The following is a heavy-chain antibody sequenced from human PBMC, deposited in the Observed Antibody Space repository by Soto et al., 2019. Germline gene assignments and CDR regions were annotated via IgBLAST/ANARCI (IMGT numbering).Heavy chain of an antibody. Sequence: SETLSLTCTVSGGSISSSSYYWGWIRQPPGKGLEWIGSIYYSGSTYYNPSLKSRVTISVDTSKNQFSLKLSSVTAADTAVYYCARHPLVVVPAAMGRDYWGQGTLVTVSS. CDR1: GGSISSSSYY. D-gene: IGHD2-2*01. CDR3: ARHPLVVVPAAMGRDY. CDR2: IYYSGST. V-gene: IGHV4-39*01. J-gene: IGHJ4*02.